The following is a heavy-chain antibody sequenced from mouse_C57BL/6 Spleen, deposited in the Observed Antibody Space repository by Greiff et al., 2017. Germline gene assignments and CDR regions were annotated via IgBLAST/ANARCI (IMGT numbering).Heavy chain of an antibody. V-gene: IGHV5-16*01. CDR1: GFTFSDYY. J-gene: IGHJ1*03. CDR3: ARGGTTVRNFDV. D-gene: IGHD1-1*01. Sequence: EVKLVESEGGLVQPGSSMKLSCTASGFTFSDYYMAWVRQVPEKGLEWVANINYDGSSTYYLDSLKSRFIISRDNATNILDLQMSSLKSEDTATYYCARGGTTVRNFDVWGTGTTVTVSS. CDR2: INYDGSST.